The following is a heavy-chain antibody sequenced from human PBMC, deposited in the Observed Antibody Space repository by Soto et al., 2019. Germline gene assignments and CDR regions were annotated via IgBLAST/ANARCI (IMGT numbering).Heavy chain of an antibody. CDR3: ARGLLEVGVNVI. CDR1: GGSFNNYA. J-gene: IGHJ3*02. V-gene: IGHV1-69*06. CDR2: IITVLGTT. Sequence: QVQLVQSGAEVKKPGSSVKVSCKASGGSFNNYAFSWVRQAPGQGLEWMGGIITVLGTTDYAQKFQGRVTITADMSTRTVYMELSSLRFEYMALYFCARGLLEVGVNVIWGQWTMVTVSP. D-gene: IGHD1-1*01.